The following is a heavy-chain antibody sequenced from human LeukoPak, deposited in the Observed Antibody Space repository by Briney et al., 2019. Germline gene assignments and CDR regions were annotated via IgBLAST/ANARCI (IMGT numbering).Heavy chain of an antibody. D-gene: IGHD3-3*01. CDR2: INPNSGGT. Sequence: ASVKVSCKASGYTFTGYYMHWVRQAPGQGLEWMGWINPNSGGTNYAQKFQGRVTMTRDTSISTAYVELSRLRSDDTAVYYCARVRELDYDFWSGYRAWGQGTLVTVSS. V-gene: IGHV1-2*02. CDR3: ARVRELDYDFWSGYRA. J-gene: IGHJ4*02. CDR1: GYTFTGYY.